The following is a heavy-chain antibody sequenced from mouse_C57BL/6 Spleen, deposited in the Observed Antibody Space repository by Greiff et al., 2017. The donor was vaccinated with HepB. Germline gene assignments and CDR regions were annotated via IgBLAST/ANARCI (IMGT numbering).Heavy chain of an antibody. CDR1: GFNIKDYY. V-gene: IGHV14-2*01. CDR3: ARSKGLRAMDY. Sequence: EVQLQQSGAELVKPGASVKLSCTASGFNIKDYYMHWVKQRTEQGLEWIGRIDPEDGDTKYAPKFQGKATITADKSSNTAYLQLSSLTSEDTAVYYYARSKGLRAMDYWGQGTSVTVSS. J-gene: IGHJ4*01. CDR2: IDPEDGDT. D-gene: IGHD3-2*02.